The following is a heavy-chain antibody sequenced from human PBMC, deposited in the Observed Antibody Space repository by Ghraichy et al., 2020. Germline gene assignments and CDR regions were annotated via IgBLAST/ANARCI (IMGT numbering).Heavy chain of an antibody. CDR2: SNHSGST. V-gene: IGHV4-34*01. D-gene: IGHD6-13*01. Sequence: SQTLSLTCAVYGGYFSGYYWSRIRQPPGKGLEWIGESNHSGSTNYNPSLKRRVTISVDTSKNQFSLKLSSVTAADTAVYYCAGSSWYVAEYFQHWGQGTLVTVSS. CDR3: AGSSWYVAEYFQH. CDR1: GGYFSGYY. J-gene: IGHJ1*01.